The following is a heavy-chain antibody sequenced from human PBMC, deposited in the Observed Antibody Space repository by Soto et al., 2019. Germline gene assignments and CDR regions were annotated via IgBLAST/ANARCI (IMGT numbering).Heavy chain of an antibody. V-gene: IGHV2-26*01. CDR1: GFSLSNARMG. Sequence: QVTLKESGPVLVKPTETLTLTCTVSGFSLSNARMGVTWIRQPPGKALEWLAHIFSNDEKSYSTSLKSRLTTSKDNSKSQVVLTMNHIDPVDTATYYCARHGRGVGARPLDYGGQGTLGTVSS. CDR3: ARHGRGVGARPLDY. J-gene: IGHJ4*02. CDR2: IFSNDEK. D-gene: IGHD1-26*01.